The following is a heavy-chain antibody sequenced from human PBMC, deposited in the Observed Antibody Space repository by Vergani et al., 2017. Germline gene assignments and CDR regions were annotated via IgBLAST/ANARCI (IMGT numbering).Heavy chain of an antibody. CDR2: ISAYNGNT. CDR3: ARDSGYGEEVRAVNWFDP. D-gene: IGHD4-17*01. J-gene: IGHJ5*02. CDR1: GYSFNNYA. V-gene: IGHV1-18*01. Sequence: QEQLVQSGSELKKPGASVKVSCKASGYSFNNYAIHWVRQAPGQGLEWMGWISAYNGNTNHAQKLQGRVTMTTDTSTSTAYMELRSLRSDDTAVYYCARDSGYGEEVRAVNWFDPWGQGTLVTVSS.